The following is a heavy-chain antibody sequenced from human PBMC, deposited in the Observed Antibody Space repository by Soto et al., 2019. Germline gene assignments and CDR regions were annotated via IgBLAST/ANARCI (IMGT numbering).Heavy chain of an antibody. CDR1: GYTFTSYG. V-gene: IGHV1-18*04. D-gene: IGHD3-9*01. CDR2: ISAYNGNT. Sequence: ASVKVSCKASGYTFTSYGISWVRQAPGQGLEWMGWISAYNGNTNYAQKLQGRVTMTTDTSTSTAYMELRSLRSDDTAVYYCARARRWVLTGYWEFDYWGQGTLVTVSS. J-gene: IGHJ4*02. CDR3: ARARRWVLTGYWEFDY.